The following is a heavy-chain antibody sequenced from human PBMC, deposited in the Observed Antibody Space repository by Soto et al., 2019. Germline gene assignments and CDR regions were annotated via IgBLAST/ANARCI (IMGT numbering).Heavy chain of an antibody. CDR1: GFTFSSYG. V-gene: IGHV3-33*01. CDR3: ARGRGRFLEWLPSYYFYGMVF. D-gene: IGHD3-3*01. J-gene: IGHJ6*02. CDR2: IWYDGSNK. Sequence: QVQLVESGGGVVQPGRSLRLSCAASGFTFSSYGMHWVRQAPGKGLEWVAVIWYDGSNKYYADSVKSRFTISRDNSKNTLYLQMNSLRTEDTAVYYCARGRGRFLEWLPSYYFYGMVFWVQGTTVTVSS.